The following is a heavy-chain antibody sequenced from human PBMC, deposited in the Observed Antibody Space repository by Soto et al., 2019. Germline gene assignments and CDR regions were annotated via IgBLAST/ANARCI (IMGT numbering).Heavy chain of an antibody. V-gene: IGHV4-30-2*01. CDR3: ARSGGAYNCFDP. D-gene: IGHD2-21*01. CDR2: IYHSGTT. J-gene: IGHJ5*02. CDR1: GGSISRGGYS. Sequence: QLQLQESGSGLVKPSQTLSLTCAVSGGSISRGGYSWSWIRQPPGKGLEWIGYIYHSGTTYNNPSLKSRVAISVDRSKNQCSLKLSSLAAADTAVYYCARSGGAYNCFDPWGQGTLVTVSS.